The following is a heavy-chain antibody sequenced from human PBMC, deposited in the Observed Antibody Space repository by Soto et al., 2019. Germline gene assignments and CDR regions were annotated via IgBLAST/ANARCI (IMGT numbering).Heavy chain of an antibody. CDR2: IYHSGNT. J-gene: IGHJ6*02. CDR1: GGSISSSNW. D-gene: IGHD3-3*01. V-gene: IGHV4-4*02. Sequence: QVQLQESGPGLVKPWGTLSLTCAVSGGSISSSNWWSWVRQPPGKGLEWIGEIYHSGNTNYNPSLKGRVTITVDKSKNQFSLKLSSVTAAATAAYYCARDFFLDYYYYGMDVWGQGTTVTVSS. CDR3: ARDFFLDYYYYGMDV.